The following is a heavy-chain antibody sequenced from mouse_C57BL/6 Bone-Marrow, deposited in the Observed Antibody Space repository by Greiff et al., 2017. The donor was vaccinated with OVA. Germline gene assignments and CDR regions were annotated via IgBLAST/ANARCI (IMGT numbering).Heavy chain of an antibody. J-gene: IGHJ1*03. Sequence: QVQLQQPGAELVKPGASVKMSCKASGYTFTSYWITWVKQRPGQGLEWIGDIYPGSGSPNYNEKFKSKATLTVDTSSSTAYMQLSSLTSEDSAVYYCARFIYDGYYDWYFDVWGTGTTVTVSS. CDR2: IYPGSGSP. D-gene: IGHD2-3*01. CDR3: ARFIYDGYYDWYFDV. CDR1: GYTFTSYW. V-gene: IGHV1-55*01.